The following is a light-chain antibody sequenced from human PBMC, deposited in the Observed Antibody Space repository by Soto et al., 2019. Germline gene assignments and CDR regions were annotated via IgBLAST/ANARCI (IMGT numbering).Light chain of an antibody. CDR3: QQYGSSPGT. V-gene: IGKV3-20*01. Sequence: EIMLTKSPGTLSLSPGERATLSCGASQSVSSTYLAWYQQKPGQAPRLLIYGASSRATGIPDRVSGSGSGTDFTLTISRLEPEDFAVYYCQQYGSSPGTFGQGTKVDIK. J-gene: IGKJ1*01. CDR1: QSVSSTY. CDR2: GAS.